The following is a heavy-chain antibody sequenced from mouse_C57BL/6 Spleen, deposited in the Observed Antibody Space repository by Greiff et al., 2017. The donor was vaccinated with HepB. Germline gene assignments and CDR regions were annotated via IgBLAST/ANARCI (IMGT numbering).Heavy chain of an antibody. CDR1: GFTFSSYT. J-gene: IGHJ3*01. Sequence: EVKLMESGGGLVKPGGSLKLSCAASGFTFSSYTMSWVRQTPEKRLEWVATISGGGGNTYYPDSVKGRFTISRDNAKNTLYLQMSSLRSEDTALYYCARHSGYYSNPFAYWGQGTLVTVSA. CDR3: ARHSGYYSNPFAY. V-gene: IGHV5-9*01. CDR2: ISGGGGNT. D-gene: IGHD2-5*01.